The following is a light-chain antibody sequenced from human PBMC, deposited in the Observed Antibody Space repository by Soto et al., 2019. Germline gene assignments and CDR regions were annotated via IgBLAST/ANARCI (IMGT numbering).Light chain of an antibody. CDR1: QSISSR. J-gene: IGKJ1*01. V-gene: IGKV1-5*01. CDR3: QQYKSYWT. CDR2: DAS. Sequence: DIQMTQSPSTLSAYVGDRVTITCRASQSISSRLAWYHQKPGKAPKPLIHDASSLESGVPSRFSGSGSGTEFTLTISSLQPDDFATYHCQQYKSYWTFGQGTKVEIK.